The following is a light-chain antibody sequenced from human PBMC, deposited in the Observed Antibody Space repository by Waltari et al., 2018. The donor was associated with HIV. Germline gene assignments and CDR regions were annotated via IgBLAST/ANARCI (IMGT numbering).Light chain of an antibody. CDR2: GAS. Sequence: DIQMSQTPRSMSASVGQRVTMTCRASEGIGNWLGWYQQKSGKAPKLLIQGASILQSGVPSRFNGTGSGTSFSLSINGLQPEDFATYFCQQTSSFPLTFGPGTTLDI. CDR3: QQTSSFPLT. V-gene: IGKV1-12*01. CDR1: EGIGNW. J-gene: IGKJ2*01.